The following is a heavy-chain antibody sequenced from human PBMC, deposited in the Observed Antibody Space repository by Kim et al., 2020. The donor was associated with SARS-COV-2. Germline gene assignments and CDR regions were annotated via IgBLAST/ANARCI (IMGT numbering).Heavy chain of an antibody. D-gene: IGHD1-26*01. V-gene: IGHV3-74*01. CDR2: INSDGGTT. CDR1: GFTFSSYW. J-gene: IGHJ4*02. Sequence: GGSLRLSCAASGFTFSSYWMHWVRQAPGKGLVWVSRINSDGGTTSYADSVKGRFTISRDNAKSTQYLQMNSLRAEDTAVYYCASRRYTGTYYYFDYWGQGTLDTVSS. CDR3: ASRRYTGTYYYFDY.